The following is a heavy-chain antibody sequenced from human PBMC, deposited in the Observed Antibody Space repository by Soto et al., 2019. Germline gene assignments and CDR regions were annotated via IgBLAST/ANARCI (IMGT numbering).Heavy chain of an antibody. CDR1: GYTHTELS. J-gene: IGHJ6*03. D-gene: IGHD6-13*01. V-gene: IGHV1-24*01. CDR2: FDPEDGET. Sequence: VKASCKVSGYTHTELSMHSVRQANGKGLEWMGGFDPEDGETIYAQKFQGRVTMTEDTSTDTAYMELSSLRSEDTAVYYCVTDRAAAGSGPGGYMDVLGKGTTDTVSS. CDR3: VTDRAAAGSGPGGYMDV.